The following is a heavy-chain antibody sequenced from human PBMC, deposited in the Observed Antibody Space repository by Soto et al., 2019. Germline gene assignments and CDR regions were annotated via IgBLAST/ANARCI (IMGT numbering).Heavy chain of an antibody. CDR2: INHSGST. V-gene: IGHV4-34*01. D-gene: IGHD6-19*01. Sequence: SETLSLTCAVYGGSFSGYYWSWIRQPPGKGLEWIGEINHSGSTNYNPSLKSRVTISVDTSKNQFSLKLSSVTAADTAVYYCARVSGWYGKYYFDSWGQATLVTVS. J-gene: IGHJ4*02. CDR1: GGSFSGYY. CDR3: ARVSGWYGKYYFDS.